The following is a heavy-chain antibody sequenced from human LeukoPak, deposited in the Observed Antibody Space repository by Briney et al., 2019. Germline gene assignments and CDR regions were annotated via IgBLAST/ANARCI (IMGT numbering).Heavy chain of an antibody. CDR2: INHSGST. Sequence: PSETLSLTCAVYGGSFSVYYWSWIRQPPGKGLEWIGEINHSGSTNYNPSLKSRVTISVDTSKNQFSLKLSSVTAADTAVYYCARGRGYSSSWYYFDYWGQGTLVTVSS. V-gene: IGHV4-34*01. CDR3: ARGRGYSSSWYYFDY. CDR1: GGSFSVYY. J-gene: IGHJ4*02. D-gene: IGHD6-13*01.